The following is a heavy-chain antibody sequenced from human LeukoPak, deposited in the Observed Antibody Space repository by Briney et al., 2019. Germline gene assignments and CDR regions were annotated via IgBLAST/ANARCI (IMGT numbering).Heavy chain of an antibody. D-gene: IGHD3-9*01. CDR1: GFTFSTFW. CDR3: ARDLSGYYIVDY. V-gene: IGHV3-21*01. Sequence: GGSLRLSCAVSGFTFSTFWMSWVRQAPGKGLEWVSSISSSSSYIYYADSVKGRFTISRDNAKNSLYLQMNSLRAEDTAVYYCARDLSGYYIVDYWGQGTLVTVSS. CDR2: ISSSSSYI. J-gene: IGHJ4*02.